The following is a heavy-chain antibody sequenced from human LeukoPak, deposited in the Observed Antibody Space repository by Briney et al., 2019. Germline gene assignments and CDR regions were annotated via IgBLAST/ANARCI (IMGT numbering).Heavy chain of an antibody. CDR3: ARQAGLGYCSGGSCYYFDY. D-gene: IGHD2-15*01. CDR2: IYYSGST. J-gene: IGHJ4*02. CDR1: GGSISSYY. Sequence: PSETLSVTCTVSGGSISSYYWSWIRQPPGKGLEWIGYIYYSGSTNYNPSLKSRVTISVDTSKNQFSLKLSSVTAADTAVYYCARQAGLGYCSGGSCYYFDYWGQGTLVTVSS. V-gene: IGHV4-59*08.